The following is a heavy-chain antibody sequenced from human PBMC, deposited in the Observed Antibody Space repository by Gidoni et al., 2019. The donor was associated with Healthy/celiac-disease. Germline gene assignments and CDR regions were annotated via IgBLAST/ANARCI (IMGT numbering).Heavy chain of an antibody. D-gene: IGHD2-21*01. CDR1: GYTFTSYY. J-gene: IGHJ4*02. V-gene: IGHV1-46*01. Sequence: QVQLVQSGAEVKQPGASVKVSCMASGYTFTSYYMHWVRQAPGQGLEWMGLINPSGGSTSYAQKFQGRGTMTRDTSTRTVYMELRSLRSEDTAVYYCARVSRGGGEGYWGQGTLVTVSS. CDR2: INPSGGST. CDR3: ARVSRGGGEGY.